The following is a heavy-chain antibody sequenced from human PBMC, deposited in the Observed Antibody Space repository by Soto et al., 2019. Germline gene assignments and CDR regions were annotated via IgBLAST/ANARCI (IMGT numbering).Heavy chain of an antibody. CDR2: ISSSSSYI. Sequence: PGGSLRLSCAASGVTFSSYSMNWVRQAPGKGLEWVSSISSSSSYIYYADSVKGRFTISRDNAKNSLYLQMNSLRAEDTAVYYCARAVLPTIFGLVTYNRLDPWGQGTLVNVSS. J-gene: IGHJ5*01. CDR1: GVTFSSYS. D-gene: IGHD3-3*01. V-gene: IGHV3-21*01. CDR3: ARAVLPTIFGLVTYNRLDP.